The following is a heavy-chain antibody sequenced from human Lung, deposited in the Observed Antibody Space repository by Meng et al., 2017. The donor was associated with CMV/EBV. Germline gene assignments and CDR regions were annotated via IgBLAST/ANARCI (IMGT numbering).Heavy chain of an antibody. Sequence: VQCRASVPPPGNPAETLSLTCAVSGDSITNHNWWAWVRQPPGKGLEWIGEIPHRGSSAYNPSLKSRVSMSIDKSKNQFSLKLTSVTAADTAVYHCLRRSGGSVWGQGTLVTVSS. CDR3: LRRSGGSV. J-gene: IGHJ1*01. CDR1: GDSITNHNW. CDR2: IPHRGSS. V-gene: IGHV4-4*02. D-gene: IGHD3-10*01.